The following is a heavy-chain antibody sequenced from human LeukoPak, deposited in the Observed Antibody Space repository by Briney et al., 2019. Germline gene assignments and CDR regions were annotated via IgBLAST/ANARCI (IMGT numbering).Heavy chain of an antibody. J-gene: IGHJ4*02. V-gene: IGHV3-43D*03. Sequence: GGSLRLSCAASGFTFDDYAMHWVRQAPGKGLEWVSLISWDGGSTYYADSVKGRFTISRDDSKNSLYLQMNSLRAEDTALYYCAKDSQQWLVEGEFAYWGQGTLVTVSS. D-gene: IGHD6-19*01. CDR2: ISWDGGST. CDR1: GFTFDDYA. CDR3: AKDSQQWLVEGEFAY.